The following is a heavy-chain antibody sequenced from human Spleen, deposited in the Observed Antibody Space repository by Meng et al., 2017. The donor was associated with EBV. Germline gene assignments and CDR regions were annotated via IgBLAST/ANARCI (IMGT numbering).Heavy chain of an antibody. J-gene: IGHJ5*02. Sequence: VPLQESVPGQGHRSVDLSLAPTVSGDSIWCVYYWGLFRQPPGSAREWVGSVHYTGSTYHSPSLNSRLTVSLDTAKNQFYLMLTSVTAADTAVYYCARPFPSWQSPRLDPYGAWGQGTLVTVSS. V-gene: IGHV4-38-2*02. CDR1: GDSIWCVYY. D-gene: IGHD4-17*01. CDR3: ARPFPSWQSPRLDPYGA. CDR2: VHYTGST.